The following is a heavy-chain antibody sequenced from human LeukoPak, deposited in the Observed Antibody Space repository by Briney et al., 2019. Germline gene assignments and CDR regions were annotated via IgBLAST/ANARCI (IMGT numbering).Heavy chain of an antibody. V-gene: IGHV4-59*12. CDR2: IYYRGST. CDR1: GGSISSYY. CDR3: ARASSTRPPNFDY. J-gene: IGHJ4*02. Sequence: SETLSLTCTVSGGSISSYYWSWLRQPPGKGLEWVGDIYYRGSTNYNPSLKSRVTISVDTSKNQFSLKLSSVTAADTALYYCARASSTRPPNFDYWGQGTLVTVSS.